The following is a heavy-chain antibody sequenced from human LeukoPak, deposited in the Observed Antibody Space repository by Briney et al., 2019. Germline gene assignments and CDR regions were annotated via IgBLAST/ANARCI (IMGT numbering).Heavy chain of an antibody. CDR1: GGSISSHY. CDR3: ARMPSSSGSYYRNYYYYMDV. V-gene: IGHV4-59*11. D-gene: IGHD3-10*01. Sequence: SETLYLTCTVSGGSISSHYWSWIRQPPGKGLEWIGYIYYSGSTNYNPSLKSRVTISVDTSKNQFSLKLSSVTAADTAVYYCARMPSSSGSYYRNYYYYMDVWGKGTTVTVSS. J-gene: IGHJ6*03. CDR2: IYYSGST.